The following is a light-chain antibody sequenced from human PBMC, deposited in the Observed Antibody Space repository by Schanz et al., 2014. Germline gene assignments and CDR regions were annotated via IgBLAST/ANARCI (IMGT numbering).Light chain of an antibody. CDR2: GAS. J-gene: IGKJ1*01. Sequence: EIVMTQSPATLSVSPGERATLSCRASQSVSSNLAWYQQKPGQAPRLLIYGASTRATGIPARFSGSGSGTEFTLTISSLQSDDFATYYCQQYSSYWAFGQGTKVEIK. CDR3: QQYSSYWA. V-gene: IGKV3-15*01. CDR1: QSVSSN.